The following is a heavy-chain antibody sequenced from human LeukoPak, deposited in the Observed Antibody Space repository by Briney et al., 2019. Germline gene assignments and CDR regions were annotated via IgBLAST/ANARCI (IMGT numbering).Heavy chain of an antibody. CDR1: GGTFSSYG. CDR3: ARGKDLWGYCSGGSCYCFDY. V-gene: IGHV1-18*01. D-gene: IGHD2-15*01. CDR2: ISAYNGNT. Sequence: ASVKVSCKASGGTFSSYGISWVRQAPGQGLEWMGWISAYNGNTNYAQKLQGRVTMTTDTSTSTAYMELRSLRSDDTAVYYCARGKDLWGYCSGGSCYCFDYWGQGTLVTVSS. J-gene: IGHJ4*02.